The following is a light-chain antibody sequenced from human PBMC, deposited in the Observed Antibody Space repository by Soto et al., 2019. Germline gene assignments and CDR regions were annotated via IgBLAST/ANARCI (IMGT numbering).Light chain of an antibody. Sequence: QSALTQPRSVSGSPGQSVTISCTGTSSGVGGYNYVSWYQQHPGKAPKLMIYDVSKRPSGVPDRFSGSKSGNTASLTISGLQAEDEADYYCCSYAGSSYVFGTGTKVTVL. J-gene: IGLJ1*01. CDR2: DVS. V-gene: IGLV2-11*01. CDR3: CSYAGSSYV. CDR1: SSGVGGYNY.